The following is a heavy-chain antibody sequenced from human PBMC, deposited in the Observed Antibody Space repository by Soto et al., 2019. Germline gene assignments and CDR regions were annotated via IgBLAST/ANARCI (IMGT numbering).Heavy chain of an antibody. CDR3: ARTPGIAVAGPSEYYYYGMDV. D-gene: IGHD6-19*01. Sequence: ASVKVSCKASGYTFTGYYMHWVRQAPGQGLEWMGWINPNSGGTNYAQKFQGWVTMTRDTSISTACMELSRLRSDDTAVYYCARTPGIAVAGPSEYYYYGMDVWGQGTTVTVSS. CDR2: INPNSGGT. CDR1: GYTFTGYY. V-gene: IGHV1-2*04. J-gene: IGHJ6*02.